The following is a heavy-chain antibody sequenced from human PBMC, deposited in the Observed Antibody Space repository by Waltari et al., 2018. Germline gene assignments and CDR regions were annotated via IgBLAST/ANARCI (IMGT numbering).Heavy chain of an antibody. J-gene: IGHJ4*02. CDR3: ARGPLRLRNRYYFDS. CDR1: GGSFSGYY. CDR2: INHSGST. V-gene: IGHV4-34*01. D-gene: IGHD5-12*01. Sequence: QVQLQQWGAGLLTPSETLSLPCAVYGGSFSGYYWSCIRQPPGKGLEWIGEINHSGSTNYNPSLKSRVTISVDTSKNQFSLKLSSVTAADTAVYYCARGPLRLRNRYYFDSWGQGTLVTVSS.